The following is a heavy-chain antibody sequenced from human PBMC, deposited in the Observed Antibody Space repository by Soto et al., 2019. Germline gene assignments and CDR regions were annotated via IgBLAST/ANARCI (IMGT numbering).Heavy chain of an antibody. V-gene: IGHV4-39*01. Sequence: QLQLQESGPGLVKPSETLSLTCTVSGGSISSSSYYWGWIRQPPGKGLEWIGSIYYSGSTYYNPSLKRRVTISVDTSKNQFSLKLSSVTAADTAVYYCARQPKDAFDIWGQGKMVTVSS. CDR3: ARQPKDAFDI. CDR2: IYYSGST. J-gene: IGHJ3*02. CDR1: GGSISSSSYY.